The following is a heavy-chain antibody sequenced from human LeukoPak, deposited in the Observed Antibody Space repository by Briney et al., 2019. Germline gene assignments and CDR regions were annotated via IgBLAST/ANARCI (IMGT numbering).Heavy chain of an antibody. CDR2: ISYDGSNK. Sequence: PGGSLRLSCAASGFTFSSYGMHWVRQAPGKGLEWVAVISYDGSNKYYADSVKGRFTISRDNSKNTLYLQMNSLRAEDTAVYYCARPGTAAGLYYFDYWGRGTLVTVSS. J-gene: IGHJ4*02. V-gene: IGHV3-30*03. D-gene: IGHD6-25*01. CDR3: ARPGTAAGLYYFDY. CDR1: GFTFSSYG.